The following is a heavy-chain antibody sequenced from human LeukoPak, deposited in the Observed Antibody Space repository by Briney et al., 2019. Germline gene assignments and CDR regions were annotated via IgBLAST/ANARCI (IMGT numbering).Heavy chain of an antibody. Sequence: PGGSLRLSCAASGFTFSSYAMSWVRQAPGKGLEWVSAISGSGGSTYYADSVKGRFTISRDNSKNTLYLQTNSLRAEDTAVYYCAKGRWSDVDTAMVTRYFDYWGQGTLVTVSS. CDR3: AKGRWSDVDTAMVTRYFDY. D-gene: IGHD5-18*01. CDR2: ISGSGGST. V-gene: IGHV3-23*01. CDR1: GFTFSSYA. J-gene: IGHJ4*02.